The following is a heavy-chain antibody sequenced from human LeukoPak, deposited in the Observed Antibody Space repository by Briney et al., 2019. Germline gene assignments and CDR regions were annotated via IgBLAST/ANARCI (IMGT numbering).Heavy chain of an antibody. J-gene: IGHJ6*03. CDR2: ISNDGSNK. CDR3: ARGVKSRVVPPATGSLDYYYYTDV. V-gene: IGHV3-30-3*01. D-gene: IGHD2-2*01. Sequence: GSLRLSCAASGFTFSLYSMYWVRQAPGKGLEWEAVISNDGSNKYYADSVKGRFNISRDNSKNTLYLQMNSLRAEDTAVYYCARGVKSRVVPPATGSLDYYYYTDVWGKGTTVTVSS. CDR1: GFTFSLYS.